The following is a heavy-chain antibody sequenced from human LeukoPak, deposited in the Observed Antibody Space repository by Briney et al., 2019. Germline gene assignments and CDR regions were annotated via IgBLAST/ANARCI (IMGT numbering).Heavy chain of an antibody. J-gene: IGHJ4*02. CDR1: GGSISSSNYY. CDR3: ATNIVGATDY. CDR2: IYYSGST. V-gene: IGHV4-39*01. Sequence: SETLSLTCTVSGGSISSSNYYWGWIRQPPWKGLEWIGSIYYSGSTYYNPSLKSRVTISVDTSKNQFSLKLSSVTAADTAVYYCATNIVGATDYWGQGTLVTVSS. D-gene: IGHD1-26*01.